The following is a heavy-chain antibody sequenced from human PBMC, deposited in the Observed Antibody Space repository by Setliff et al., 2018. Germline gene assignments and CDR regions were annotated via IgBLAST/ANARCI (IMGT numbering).Heavy chain of an antibody. CDR1: GYTFTSYY. D-gene: IGHD2-15*01. V-gene: IGHV1-2*04. J-gene: IGHJ4*02. Sequence: ASVKVSCKASGYTFTSYYMHWVRQAPGQGLEWMGWINPNSGGTNYAQKFQGWVTMTRDTSISTAYMELSSLRSEDTAVYYCATQTLGYCSGGSCQIGRSFDYWGQGTLVTVSS. CDR3: ATQTLGYCSGGSCQIGRSFDY. CDR2: INPNSGGT.